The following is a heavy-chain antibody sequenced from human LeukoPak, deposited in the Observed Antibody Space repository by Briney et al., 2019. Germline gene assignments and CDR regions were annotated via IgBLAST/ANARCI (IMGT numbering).Heavy chain of an antibody. V-gene: IGHV5-51*01. CDR1: GFTFTSYW. Sequence: PGGSLRLSCAASGFTFTSYWIGWVRQIPGKGLEWMGIIYPGDSDTRYSPSFQGQVTISADKSISTAYLQWSSLKASDTAMYYCARPSGGYLFDYWGQGTLVTVSS. CDR2: IYPGDSDT. J-gene: IGHJ4*02. D-gene: IGHD1-26*01. CDR3: ARPSGGYLFDY.